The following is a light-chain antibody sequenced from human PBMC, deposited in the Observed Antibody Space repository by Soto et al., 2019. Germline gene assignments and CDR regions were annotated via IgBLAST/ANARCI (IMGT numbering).Light chain of an antibody. V-gene: IGLV2-14*02. CDR3: SSFTSTPTYV. CDR1: SSDVGSHDL. J-gene: IGLJ1*01. Sequence: QSVLTQPASVSGSPGQSIAISCTGTSSDVGSHDLVSWYQQQSGKVPKLIIYDVSSRPSGVSNRFSGSKSGNTASLTISGLQAEDGADYYCSSFTSTPTYVWETGTKATV. CDR2: DVS.